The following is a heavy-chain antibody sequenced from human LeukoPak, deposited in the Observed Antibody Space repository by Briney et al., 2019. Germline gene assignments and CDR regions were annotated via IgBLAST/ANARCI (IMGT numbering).Heavy chain of an antibody. CDR2: IIPIIGTE. V-gene: IGHV1-69*05. CDR3: ARARPYDSSAKYYQAGAFDI. J-gene: IGHJ3*02. CDR1: GTFSTYG. Sequence: GASVKVSCKASGTFSTYGISWVRQAPGQGLEWMGGIIPIIGTENYAQKFQGRVTITTDESTSTAYMELSSLRSEDTAVYYCARARPYDSSAKYYQAGAFDIWGQGTMVTVSS. D-gene: IGHD3-22*01.